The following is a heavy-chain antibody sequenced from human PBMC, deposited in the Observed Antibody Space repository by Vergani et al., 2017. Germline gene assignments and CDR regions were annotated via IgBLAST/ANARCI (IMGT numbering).Heavy chain of an antibody. J-gene: IGHJ5*02. CDR2: LYYSGST. CDR1: GGSISSGDYY. CDR3: ARLYCGGDCYSFGVRWFYP. V-gene: IGHV4-61*08. Sequence: QVQLQESGPGLVTPSQTLSLICTVSGGSISSGDYYWTWIRQPPGKGLEWIGYLYYSGSTNYNPSLKSRVTISVDTSKNQFSLKLSSVTAADTAVYYCARLYCGGDCYSFGVRWFYPWGQGTLVTVSS. D-gene: IGHD2-21*01.